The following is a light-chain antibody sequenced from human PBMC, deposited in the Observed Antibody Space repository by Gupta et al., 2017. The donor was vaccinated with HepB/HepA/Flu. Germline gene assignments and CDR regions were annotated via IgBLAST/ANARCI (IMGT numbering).Light chain of an antibody. CDR1: QTVYNNY. J-gene: IGKJ4*01. V-gene: IGKV3-20*01. CDR3: QQDRRSHT. Sequence: DIVLTQSPGTLSLSPGQRATLSCRASQTVYNNYLAWYQHRPGQAPRLLVYGASSRATGAPETFSGSGSGTDFTLTSSRREPEDFAVYYCQQDRRSHTFGGGTKVEIK. CDR2: GAS.